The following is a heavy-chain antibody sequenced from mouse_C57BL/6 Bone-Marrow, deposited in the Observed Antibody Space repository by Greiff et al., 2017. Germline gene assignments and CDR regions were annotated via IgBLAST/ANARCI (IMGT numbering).Heavy chain of an antibody. J-gene: IGHJ3*01. CDR1: GFTFSDYG. Sequence: EVKLQESGGGLVKPGGSLKLSCAASGFTFSDYGMHWVRQAPEKGLEWVAYISSGSSTTYYADTVKGRFTISRDNAKNTLFLQMTSLRSEDTAMYYCARGGLRLWFAYWGQGTLVTVSA. D-gene: IGHD2-4*01. CDR3: ARGGLRLWFAY. CDR2: ISSGSSTT. V-gene: IGHV5-17*01.